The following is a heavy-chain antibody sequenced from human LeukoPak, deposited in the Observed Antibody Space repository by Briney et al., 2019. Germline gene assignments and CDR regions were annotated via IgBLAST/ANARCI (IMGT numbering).Heavy chain of an antibody. CDR3: AKGTRDYGGLPRWYFDL. Sequence: GGSLRLSCAASGFTLDDYAMHWVRQAPGKGLEWVSRILGNGGNTYYGDSVKGRFTISRDNSKNSLFLQMFSLRTEDTALYYCAKGTRDYGGLPRWYFDLWGRGTLVTVSS. CDR2: ILGNGGNT. V-gene: IGHV3-43*02. D-gene: IGHD4-23*01. CDR1: GFTLDDYA. J-gene: IGHJ2*01.